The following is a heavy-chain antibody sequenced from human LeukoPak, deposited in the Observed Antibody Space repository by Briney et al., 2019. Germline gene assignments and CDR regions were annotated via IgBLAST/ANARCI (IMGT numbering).Heavy chain of an antibody. V-gene: IGHV3-30*02. J-gene: IGHJ4*02. CDR3: ARGRHYYGSGSYYNVLDY. Sequence: PGGSLRLSCAASGFTFSSYGMHWVRQAPGKGLEWVSFIRYDGSNKYYADSVKGRFTISRDNSKNTLYLQMNSLRDEDTAVYYCARGRHYYGSGSYYNVLDYWGQGTLVTVSS. CDR2: IRYDGSNK. D-gene: IGHD3-10*01. CDR1: GFTFSSYG.